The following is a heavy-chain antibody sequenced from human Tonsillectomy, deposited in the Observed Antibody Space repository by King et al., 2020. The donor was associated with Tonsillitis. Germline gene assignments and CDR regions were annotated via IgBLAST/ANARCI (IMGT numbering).Heavy chain of an antibody. CDR2: INHSGST. CDR3: ASLSRGYSYGYPDY. V-gene: IGHV4-34*01. J-gene: IGHJ4*02. D-gene: IGHD5-18*01. CDR1: GGSFSGYY. Sequence: VQLQQWGAGLLKPSETLSLTCAVYGGSFSGYYWSWIRQPPGKGLEWMGEINHSGSTIYNPSLKSRVTISVDTSKNQFSLKLSSVTAADTAVYYCASLSRGYSYGYPDYWGQGTLVTVSS.